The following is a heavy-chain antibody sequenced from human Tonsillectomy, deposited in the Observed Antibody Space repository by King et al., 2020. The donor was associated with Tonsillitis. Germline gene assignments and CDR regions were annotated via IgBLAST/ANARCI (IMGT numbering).Heavy chain of an antibody. D-gene: IGHD3-10*01. CDR2: ISGSSSII. CDR3: GTVRTYYYGSGSVDY. Sequence: VQLVESGGGLVQPGVSLRLSCAASGFTFSSYSMNWVRQAPGKGLEWGSYISGSSSIIYYADAVKGRFTISRDNAKNSLDLQMNSLRAEDTAVYYCGTVRTYYYGSGSVDYWGQGTLVTVSS. CDR1: GFTFSSYS. V-gene: IGHV3-48*04. J-gene: IGHJ4*02.